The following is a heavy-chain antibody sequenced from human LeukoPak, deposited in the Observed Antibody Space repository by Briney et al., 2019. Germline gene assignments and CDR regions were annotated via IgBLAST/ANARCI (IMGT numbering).Heavy chain of an antibody. D-gene: IGHD3-22*01. Sequence: SETLSLTCTVSGGSISSYYWNWIRQPAGKGLEWIGRIYTSGSTNYNPSLKSRVTMSVDTSKNQFSLKLSSVTAADTAVYYCASGYYDSSGYFVDYWGQGTLVTVSS. CDR3: ASGYYDSSGYFVDY. CDR1: GGSISSYY. CDR2: IYTSGST. J-gene: IGHJ4*02. V-gene: IGHV4-4*07.